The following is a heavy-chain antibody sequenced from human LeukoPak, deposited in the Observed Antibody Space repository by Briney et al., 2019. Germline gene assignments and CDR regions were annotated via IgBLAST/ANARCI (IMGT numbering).Heavy chain of an antibody. V-gene: IGHV4-4*02. D-gene: IGHD1-26*01. Sequence: PSETPSLTCAVSGGSISSSNWWSWVRQPPGKGLEWIGEIYHSGSANYNPSLKGRVTISVDKSKNQFSLKLSSVTAADTAVYYCARDAGVGATHFDYWGQGTLVTVSS. J-gene: IGHJ4*02. CDR1: GGSISSSNW. CDR3: ARDAGVGATHFDY. CDR2: IYHSGSA.